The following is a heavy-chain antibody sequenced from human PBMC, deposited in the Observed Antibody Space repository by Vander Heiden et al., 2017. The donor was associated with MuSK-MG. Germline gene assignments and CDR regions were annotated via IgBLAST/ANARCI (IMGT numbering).Heavy chain of an antibody. CDR3: ARGITMVRGVIAYFDS. D-gene: IGHD3-10*01. V-gene: IGHV4-61*01. CDR2: VYYSGGT. Sequence: QVQLQESGPGLLKPSETLSLTCPVSGGSTYCYSSYIYYWSWIRQPPGKGLEWIGSVYYSGGTNSNPSLKSRVTMSVDMSKNQFSLKLSSVTAADTAVYYCARGITMVRGVIAYFDSWGQGVMVTVSS. CDR1: GGSTYCYSSYIYY. J-gene: IGHJ4*02.